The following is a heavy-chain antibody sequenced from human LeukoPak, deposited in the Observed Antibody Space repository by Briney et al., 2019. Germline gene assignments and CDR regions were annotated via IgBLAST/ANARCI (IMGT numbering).Heavy chain of an antibody. CDR2: IYPGDSDT. J-gene: IGHJ4*02. Sequence: GESLKISCKGSGYSFTSYWIGWVRQMPGKGLEWMGIIYPGDSDTRYSPSFQGQVTISADKSISTAYLQWSSLKASDTAMYYCASMGGVDDFWSGYSTPRYFDYWGQGTLVTVSS. D-gene: IGHD3-3*01. CDR1: GYSFTSYW. V-gene: IGHV5-51*01. CDR3: ASMGGVDDFWSGYSTPRYFDY.